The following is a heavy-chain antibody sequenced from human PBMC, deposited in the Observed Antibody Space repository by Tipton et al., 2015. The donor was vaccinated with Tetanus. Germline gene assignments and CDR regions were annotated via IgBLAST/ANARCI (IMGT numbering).Heavy chain of an antibody. V-gene: IGHV4-4*08. CDR1: GDSMTKYY. CDR2: IFASGST. D-gene: IGHD2-8*01. CDR3: ARRSYCTSTRCFDAFDS. Sequence: LRLSCTVSGDSMTKYYWSWVRQPPGKGLEWISYIFASGSTNYNPALKSRVTISMDTSKNQISLKLSSVTAADTAVYFCARRSYCTSTRCFDAFDSWGPGTRVTVSS. J-gene: IGHJ3*01.